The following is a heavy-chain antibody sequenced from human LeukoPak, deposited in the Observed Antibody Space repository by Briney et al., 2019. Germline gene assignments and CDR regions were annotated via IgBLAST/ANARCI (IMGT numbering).Heavy chain of an antibody. Sequence: GASVKVSCKASGYTFTSYGISWVRQAPGQGLEWMGWISAYNGNTNYAQKLQGRVTMTTDTSTSTVYMELRSLRSDDTAVYYCARSKERRWIDYWGQGTLVTVSS. CDR1: GYTFTSYG. J-gene: IGHJ4*02. V-gene: IGHV1-18*01. CDR2: ISAYNGNT. CDR3: ARSKERRWIDY. D-gene: IGHD1-1*01.